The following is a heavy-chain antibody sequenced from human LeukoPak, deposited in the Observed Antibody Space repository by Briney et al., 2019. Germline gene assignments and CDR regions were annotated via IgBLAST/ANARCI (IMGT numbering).Heavy chain of an antibody. CDR2: INHSGST. CDR1: GGSFSGYY. J-gene: IGHJ4*02. CDR3: ARVRRVGYSGYDDY. D-gene: IGHD5-12*01. V-gene: IGHV4-34*01. Sequence: SETLSLTCAVYGGSFSGYYWSWIRQSPGKGLEWIGEINHSGSTNYNPSLKSRVTISVDTSKNQFSLKLSSVTAADTAVYYCARVRRVGYSGYDDYWGQGTLVTVSS.